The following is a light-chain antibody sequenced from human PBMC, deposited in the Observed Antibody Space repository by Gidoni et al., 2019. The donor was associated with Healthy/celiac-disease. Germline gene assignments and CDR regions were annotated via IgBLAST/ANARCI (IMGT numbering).Light chain of an antibody. Sequence: EIVMTQSPLSLPFTPGEPAAISCRSSQSLLHSNGYNSLDWYLQKPGQSPQLLIYLGSNRASGVPDRFSGSGSGTDFTLKISRVEAEDVGVYYCMQALQTPPTFGQGTKLEIK. CDR1: QSLLHSNGYNS. J-gene: IGKJ2*01. CDR2: LGS. V-gene: IGKV2-28*01. CDR3: MQALQTPPT.